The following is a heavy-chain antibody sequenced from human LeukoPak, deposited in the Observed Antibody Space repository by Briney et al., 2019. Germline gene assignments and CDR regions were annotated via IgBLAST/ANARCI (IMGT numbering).Heavy chain of an antibody. CDR2: IYSGGST. Sequence: GGSLRLSCAASGFTFSSNYMSWVRQAPGKGLEWVSVIYSGGSTYYSDSVKGRFTISRDNSKNTLYLQMNSLRAEDTAVYYCARVRKLELLDYWGQGTLVTVSS. D-gene: IGHD1-7*01. V-gene: IGHV3-53*01. CDR3: ARVRKLELLDY. J-gene: IGHJ4*02. CDR1: GFTFSSNY.